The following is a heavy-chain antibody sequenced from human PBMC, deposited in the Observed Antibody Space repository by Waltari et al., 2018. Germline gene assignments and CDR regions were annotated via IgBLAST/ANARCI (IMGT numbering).Heavy chain of an antibody. CDR1: GGSFSGYY. CDR2: INHSGST. D-gene: IGHD3-3*01. Sequence: QVQLQQWGAGLLKPSETLSLTCAVYGGSFSGYYWSWLRQPPGTGLEWIGEINHSGSTNYNPSLKSRVTISVDTSKNQFSLKLSSVTAADTAVYYCARGGRNYDFWSGYYFLPGLDYWGQGTLVTVSS. J-gene: IGHJ4*02. CDR3: ARGGRNYDFWSGYYFLPGLDY. V-gene: IGHV4-34*01.